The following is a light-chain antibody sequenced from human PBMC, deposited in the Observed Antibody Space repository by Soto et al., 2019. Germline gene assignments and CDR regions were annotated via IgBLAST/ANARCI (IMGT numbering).Light chain of an antibody. CDR3: QQSYSRPIT. CDR1: QYISSY. J-gene: IGKJ3*01. Sequence: DIQMTQSPSSLSASVGDRVTITCRASQYISSYVNWYQQKPGKAPKFLIYGASDLQRGVPSRFSGSGSGTDFTLTINSLQPEDFATYYCQQSYSRPITFGPGTKLDIK. V-gene: IGKV1-39*01. CDR2: GAS.